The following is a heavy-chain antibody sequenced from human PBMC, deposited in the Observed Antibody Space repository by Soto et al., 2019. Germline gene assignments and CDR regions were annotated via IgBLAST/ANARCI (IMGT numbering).Heavy chain of an antibody. J-gene: IGHJ4*02. D-gene: IGHD3-3*01. Sequence: QVQLQESGPGLVKPSETLSLTCTVSGGSISSYYWSWIRQPPGKGLEWIGYIYYSGSTNYNPSLKSRVTISVDTSKNQFSLKLSAVTAADTAVYYCARGLPYAFWSGYYIEVFDYWGQGTLVTVYS. CDR1: GGSISSYY. CDR3: ARGLPYAFWSGYYIEVFDY. CDR2: IYYSGST. V-gene: IGHV4-59*01.